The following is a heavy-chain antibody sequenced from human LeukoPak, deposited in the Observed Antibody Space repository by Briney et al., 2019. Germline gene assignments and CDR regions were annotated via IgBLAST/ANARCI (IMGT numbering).Heavy chain of an antibody. CDR3: AKKDGYTSSWSFDY. CDR2: ISPSGSTA. J-gene: IGHJ4*02. V-gene: IGHV3-11*01. CDR1: GFTFSDYY. D-gene: IGHD6-13*01. Sequence: PGGSLRLSCAASGFTFSDYYMNWIRQAPGKGLEWVSSISPSGSTANYADSAKGRFTISRDNAKNSLYLQMNSLRAEDTAVYYCAKKDGYTSSWSFDYWGQGTLVTVSS.